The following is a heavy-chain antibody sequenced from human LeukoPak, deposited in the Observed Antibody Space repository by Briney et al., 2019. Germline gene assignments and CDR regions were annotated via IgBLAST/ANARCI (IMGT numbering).Heavy chain of an antibody. V-gene: IGHV4-34*01. CDR3: ARVYYGSGPSPFFDY. D-gene: IGHD3-10*01. CDR2: INHSGST. Sequence: SETLSLTCAVYGGSFSGYYWSWIRQPPGKGLEWIGEINHSGSTNYNPSLKSRVTISVDTSKNQFSLKLSSVTAADTAVYYCARVYYGSGPSPFFDYWGQGTLVTVSS. CDR1: GGSFSGYY. J-gene: IGHJ4*02.